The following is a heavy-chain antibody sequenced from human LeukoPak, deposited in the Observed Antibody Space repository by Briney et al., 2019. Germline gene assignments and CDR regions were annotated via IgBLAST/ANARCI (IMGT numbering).Heavy chain of an antibody. CDR2: VYYSGST. CDR1: GGSISSYY. D-gene: IGHD6-13*01. V-gene: IGHV4-59*01. CDR3: ARIVDRYSSSWYYFDY. J-gene: IGHJ4*02. Sequence: SETLSLTCTVSGGSISSYYWSWIRQPPGKGLEWIGYVYYSGSTNYNPSLKSRVTISVDTSKNQFSLKLSSATAADTAVYYCARIVDRYSSSWYYFDYWGQGTLVTVSS.